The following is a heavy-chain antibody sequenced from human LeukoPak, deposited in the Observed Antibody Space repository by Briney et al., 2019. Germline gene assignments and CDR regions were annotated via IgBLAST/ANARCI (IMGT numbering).Heavy chain of an antibody. CDR2: VYSSGNT. CDR3: ASSLWFGEAPLDY. CDR1: GVSFSTYY. J-gene: IGHJ4*02. V-gene: IGHV4-4*07. Sequence: SETLSLTCTVSGVSFSTYYWTWIRQPAGKGLEWIGRVYSSGNTNYNPSLKSRVTISVDTSKNQFSLKLSSVTAADTAVYYCASSLWFGEAPLDYWGQGTLVTVSS. D-gene: IGHD3-10*01.